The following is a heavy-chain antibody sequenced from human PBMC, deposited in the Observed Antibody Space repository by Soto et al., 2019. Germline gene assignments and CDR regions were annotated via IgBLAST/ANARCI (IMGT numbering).Heavy chain of an antibody. Sequence: QVQLVESGGGVVQPGRSLRLSCAASGFTFSSYGMHWVRQAPGKGLEWVAVISYDGSNKYYADSVKGRFTISRDNSKKTLYLQMNSLRAEDTAVYYCATYGDDAYDIWGQGTMVTVSS. J-gene: IGHJ3*02. V-gene: IGHV3-30*03. D-gene: IGHD4-17*01. CDR2: ISYDGSNK. CDR3: ATYGDDAYDI. CDR1: GFTFSSYG.